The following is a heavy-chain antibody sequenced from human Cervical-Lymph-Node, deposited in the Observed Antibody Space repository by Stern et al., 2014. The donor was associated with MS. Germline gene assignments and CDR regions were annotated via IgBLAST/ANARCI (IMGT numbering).Heavy chain of an antibody. Sequence: VHLVESGTKIKRPGSSVKVSCKASGGTFSSFAISWLRQAPGQGPEWMGGIIPIIGTANYAQKFQGRVTITADVSTTTAYMELSSLRSEDTAVYYCARGRNGYPGIFDYWGQGTLVTVPS. CDR3: ARGRNGYPGIFDY. J-gene: IGHJ4*02. V-gene: IGHV1-69*01. D-gene: IGHD5-24*01. CDR1: GGTFSSFA. CDR2: IIPIIGTA.